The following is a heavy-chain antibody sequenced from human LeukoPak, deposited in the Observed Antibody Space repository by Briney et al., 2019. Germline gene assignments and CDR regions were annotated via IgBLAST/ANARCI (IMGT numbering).Heavy chain of an antibody. CDR2: IKEDGSET. CDR1: GFTFSTSW. J-gene: IGHJ4*02. V-gene: IGHV3-7*01. Sequence: GGSLRLSCAASGFTFSTSWMNWIRQAPGKGLEWVASIKEDGSETYYADSVKGRFTVSRDNAKNSLFLQMNSLRVEDTAVYYCTRGSGRFRLDYWGQGVLVTVSS. D-gene: IGHD6-19*01. CDR3: TRGSGRFRLDY.